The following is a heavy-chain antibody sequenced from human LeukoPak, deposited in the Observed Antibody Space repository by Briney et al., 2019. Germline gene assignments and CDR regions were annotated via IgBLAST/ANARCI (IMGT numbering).Heavy chain of an antibody. Sequence: PGGSLRLSCAASGFTFSSYAMHWVRQAPGKGLEWVAVISYDGSNKYYADSVKGRFTISRDNSKNTLYLQMNSLRAEDTAVYYCAKDRLPEWFDAFDIWGQGTMVTVSS. D-gene: IGHD3-3*01. V-gene: IGHV3-30-3*01. J-gene: IGHJ3*02. CDR3: AKDRLPEWFDAFDI. CDR2: ISYDGSNK. CDR1: GFTFSSYA.